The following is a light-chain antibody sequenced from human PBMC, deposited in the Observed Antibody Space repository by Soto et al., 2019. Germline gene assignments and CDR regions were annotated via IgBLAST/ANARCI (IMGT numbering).Light chain of an antibody. Sequence: DIQLTQSPSFLSASVGDRVTITCRASQGTSSYLAWFQQKPGRAPKLLIYGASTLQSGVPARFSGSGSGTDFTLTISNLQPEDFATYYCQQYNSYSTFGGGTKVDIK. CDR1: QGTSSY. V-gene: IGKV1-9*01. J-gene: IGKJ4*01. CDR2: GAS. CDR3: QQYNSYST.